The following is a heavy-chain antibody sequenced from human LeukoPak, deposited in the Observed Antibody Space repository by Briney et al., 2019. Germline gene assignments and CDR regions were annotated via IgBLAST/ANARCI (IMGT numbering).Heavy chain of an antibody. CDR2: INWNSGDV. J-gene: IGHJ3*02. CDR1: GFTFDDYA. CDR3: AKDRNYRDLDSLDI. Sequence: GGSLRLSCAASGFTFDDYAMHWVRQAPGKGLEWVSGINWNSGDVGYADSVKGRFTISRDNAKSSLYLQMNSLRAEDTAFYYCAKDRNYRDLDSLDIWGQGTMVTVSS. D-gene: IGHD5-24*01. V-gene: IGHV3-9*01.